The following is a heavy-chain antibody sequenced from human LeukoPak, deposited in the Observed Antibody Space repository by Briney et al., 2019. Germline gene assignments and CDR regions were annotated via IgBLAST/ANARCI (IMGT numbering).Heavy chain of an antibody. V-gene: IGHV1-18*04. J-gene: IGHJ3*02. CDR1: GYTFTGYY. CDR2: ISAYNGNT. D-gene: IGHD3-22*01. Sequence: ASVKVSCKVSGYTFTGYYIHWVRQAPGQGLEWMGWISAYNGNTNYAQKLQGRVTMTTDTSTSTAYMELRSLRSDDTAVYYCARDPENYYDSSGYYSRGAFDIWGQGTMVTVSS. CDR3: ARDPENYYDSSGYYSRGAFDI.